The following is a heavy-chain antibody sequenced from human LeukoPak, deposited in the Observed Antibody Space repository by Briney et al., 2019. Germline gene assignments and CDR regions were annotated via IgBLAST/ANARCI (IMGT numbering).Heavy chain of an antibody. D-gene: IGHD3-22*01. CDR1: GGSFSGYY. Sequence: SETLSLTCAVYGGSFSGYYWSWIRQPPGKGLEWIGEINHSGSTNYNPFLKSRVTISVDTSKNQFSLKLSSVTAADTAVYYCARGQGYDSSGYYFGGQGTLVTVSS. V-gene: IGHV4-34*01. J-gene: IGHJ4*02. CDR2: INHSGST. CDR3: ARGQGYDSSGYYF.